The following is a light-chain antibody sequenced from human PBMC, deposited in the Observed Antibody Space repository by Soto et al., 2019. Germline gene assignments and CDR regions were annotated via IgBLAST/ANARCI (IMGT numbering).Light chain of an antibody. V-gene: IGLV2-8*01. J-gene: IGLJ1*01. CDR2: EVT. CDR1: SSYVGGYDY. Sequence: HSVLTQPPSASGSPGQSVTISCTGTSSYVGGYDYVSWYQQHPGKAPKLMIYEVTIRPSGVSDRFSGSKSGNTASLTVSGLQAEDEADYYCSSYTGGNPSYVFGTGSKVTVL. CDR3: SSYTGGNPSYV.